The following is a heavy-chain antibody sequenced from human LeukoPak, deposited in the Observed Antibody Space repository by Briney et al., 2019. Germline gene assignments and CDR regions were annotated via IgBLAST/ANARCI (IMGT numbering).Heavy chain of an antibody. V-gene: IGHV3-21*01. CDR2: ISSSSSYI. Sequence: GGSLRLSCAASGSTFSSYSMNWVRQAPGKGLEWVSSISSSSSYIYYADSVKGRFTISRDNAKNSLYLQMNSLRAEDTAVYYCAREAYYDFWSGYYGFHGMDVWGQGTTVTVSS. D-gene: IGHD3-3*01. CDR1: GSTFSSYS. CDR3: AREAYYDFWSGYYGFHGMDV. J-gene: IGHJ6*02.